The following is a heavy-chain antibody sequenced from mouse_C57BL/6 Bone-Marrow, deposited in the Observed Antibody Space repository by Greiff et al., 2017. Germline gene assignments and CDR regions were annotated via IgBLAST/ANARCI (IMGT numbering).Heavy chain of an antibody. CDR1: GYTFTSYW. CDR2: IDPSDSYT. D-gene: IGHD1-1*01. CDR3: ARLSYYCGSSYGVPYYAMDY. V-gene: IGHV1-69*01. Sequence: VQLQQPGAELVMPGASVKLSCKASGYTFTSYWMHWVKQRPGQGLEWIGEIDPSDSYTNYNQKFKGKSTLTVDKSSSTAYMQLSSLTSEDSAVYYCARLSYYCGSSYGVPYYAMDYWGQGTSVTVSS. J-gene: IGHJ4*01.